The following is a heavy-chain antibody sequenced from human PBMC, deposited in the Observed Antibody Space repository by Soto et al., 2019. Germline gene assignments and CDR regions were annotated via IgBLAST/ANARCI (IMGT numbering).Heavy chain of an antibody. D-gene: IGHD6-6*01. CDR2: LIPLFGAA. CDR1: GGTFTNYV. CDR3: ARGRSSPDFDP. Sequence: QVQLVQSGAEVRKPGSSVKVSCKISGGTFTNYVISWLRQAPGQGLEWMGGLIPLFGAANLAQKFPGRVTITADESTSTVNMELSSLTSEDTAVYYCARGRSSPDFDPWGQGTRVTASS. V-gene: IGHV1-69*01. J-gene: IGHJ5*02.